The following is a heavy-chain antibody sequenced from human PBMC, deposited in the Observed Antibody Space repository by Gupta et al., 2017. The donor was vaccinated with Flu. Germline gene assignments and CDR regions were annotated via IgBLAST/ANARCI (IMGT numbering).Heavy chain of an antibody. D-gene: IGHD3-22*01. CDR1: GFTFSDYY. Sequence: QVQLVESGGGLVKPGGSLRLSCAASGFTFSDYYMSWIRQAPGKGLEWVSYISSSSSYTNYADSVKGRFTISRDNAKNSLYLQMNSLRAEDTAVYYCARERVLSSGYLGEDYWGQGTLVTVSS. V-gene: IGHV3-11*05. CDR2: ISSSSSYT. J-gene: IGHJ4*02. CDR3: ARERVLSSGYLGEDY.